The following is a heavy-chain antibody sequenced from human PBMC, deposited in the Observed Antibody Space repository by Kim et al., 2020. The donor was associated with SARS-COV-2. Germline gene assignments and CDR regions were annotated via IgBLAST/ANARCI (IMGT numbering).Heavy chain of an antibody. CDR2: INSDGSST. CDR3: ARDLGLDYYGSGSYYRNYVVDG. CDR1: GFTFSSYW. Sequence: GGSLRLSCAASGFTFSSYWMHWVRQAPGKGLVWVSRINSDGSSTSYADSVKGRITISRDNAKNTLYLQMNSLRAEDTAVYYCARDLGLDYYGSGSYYRNYVVDGWGQGTTVTVSS. D-gene: IGHD3-10*01. V-gene: IGHV3-74*01. J-gene: IGHJ6*02.